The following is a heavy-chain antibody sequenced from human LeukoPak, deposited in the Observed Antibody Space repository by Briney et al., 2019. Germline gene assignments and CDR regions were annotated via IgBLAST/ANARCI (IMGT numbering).Heavy chain of an antibody. CDR1: VGSFSGYY. V-gene: IGHV4-34*01. Sequence: KPSETLSLTCAVYVGSFSGYYWSWIRQPPGKGLEWIGEINHSGSTKYNPSLKSRVTISVDTSKNQFSLKLSSVTAADTAVYYCARWNSGTYTIDYWGQGTLVTVSS. CDR3: ARWNSGTYTIDY. CDR2: INHSGST. J-gene: IGHJ4*02. D-gene: IGHD3-10*01.